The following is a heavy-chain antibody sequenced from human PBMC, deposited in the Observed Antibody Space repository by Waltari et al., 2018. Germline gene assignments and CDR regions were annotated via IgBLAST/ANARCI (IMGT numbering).Heavy chain of an antibody. Sequence: EVQLVESGGGLVQPGGSPRLSCAASGFTFSSYSMNWVRQAPGKGLEWVSYISSSSSTIYYADSVKGRFTISRDNAKNSLYLQMNSLRAEDTAVYYCARDRANRGSSWYPWGQGTLVTVSS. CDR2: ISSSSSTI. J-gene: IGHJ5*02. V-gene: IGHV3-48*04. D-gene: IGHD6-13*01. CDR3: ARDRANRGSSWYP. CDR1: GFTFSSYS.